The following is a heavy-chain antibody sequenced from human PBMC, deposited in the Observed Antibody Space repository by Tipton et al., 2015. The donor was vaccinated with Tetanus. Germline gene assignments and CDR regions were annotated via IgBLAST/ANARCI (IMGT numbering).Heavy chain of an antibody. D-gene: IGHD4-17*01. CDR2: INYSGTT. V-gene: IGHV4-61*08. J-gene: IGHJ6*02. CDR3: ARDRGLTTGGGIGMDV. CDR1: GGSISSGGYY. Sequence: TLSLTCTVSGGSISSGGYYWSWIRQSPGKGLEWIGYINYSGTTNYASSLQSRVIISVDTSKNQFSLKLSSVTAADTAVYYCARDRGLTTGGGIGMDVWGQGTTVTVSS.